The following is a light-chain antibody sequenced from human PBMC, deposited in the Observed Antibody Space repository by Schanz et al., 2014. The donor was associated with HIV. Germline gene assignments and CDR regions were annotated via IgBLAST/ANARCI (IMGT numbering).Light chain of an antibody. CDR3: SSYTSSRSWV. CDR1: SSDVGDVNF. Sequence: QSALTQPTSVSGSPGQSITISCTVASSDVGDVNFVSWYQQHPGKAPKLMIYDFSDRPSGISSRFSGSKSGNTASLTISGLQAEDEADYYCSSYTSSRSWVFGGGTKLTVL. J-gene: IGLJ3*02. CDR2: DFS. V-gene: IGLV2-14*03.